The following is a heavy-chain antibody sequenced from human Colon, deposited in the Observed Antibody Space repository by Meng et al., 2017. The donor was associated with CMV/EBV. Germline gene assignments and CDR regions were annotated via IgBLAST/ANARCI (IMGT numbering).Heavy chain of an antibody. V-gene: IGHV4-34*01. CDR1: GGSFSGHY. D-gene: IGHD5-24*01. J-gene: IGHJ4*02. CDR2: INHSGST. Sequence: ESLKISCAVYGGSFSGHYWTWIRQPPGKGLEWIGEINHSGSTNYNPSLKSRVTISVDTSVNQFSLKVSSVTAPDTAVYYCAKSPEMASISGHFDSWGQGTLVTVSS. CDR3: AKSPEMASISGHFDS.